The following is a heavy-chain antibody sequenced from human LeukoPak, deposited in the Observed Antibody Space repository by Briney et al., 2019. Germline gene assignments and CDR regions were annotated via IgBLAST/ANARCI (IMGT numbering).Heavy chain of an antibody. CDR2: IYSDGRT. D-gene: IGHD3-22*01. V-gene: IGHV3-66*01. Sequence: GGSLRLSRAALGLIASTTGMDWVGQAPGKGLEWGSVIYSDGRTYYADSAKGRFTISRDDSKNTLSLQMNSLRAEDTAVYYCARVWSESSGYPRGYFDFWGQGTLVTVSS. CDR1: GLIASTTG. J-gene: IGHJ4*02. CDR3: ARVWSESSGYPRGYFDF.